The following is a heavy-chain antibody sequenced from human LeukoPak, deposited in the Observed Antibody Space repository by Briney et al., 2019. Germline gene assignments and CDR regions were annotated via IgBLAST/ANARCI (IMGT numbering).Heavy chain of an antibody. Sequence: SETLSLTCTVSGGSISSYYWSWIRQPPGKGLEWIGYIYYSGSTNYNPSLKSRVTISVDTSKNQFSLKLSSVTAADTAVYCCARDRPHPGGWFDPWGQGTLVTVSS. V-gene: IGHV4-59*01. CDR2: IYYSGST. D-gene: IGHD3-16*01. CDR1: GGSISSYY. J-gene: IGHJ5*02. CDR3: ARDRPHPGGWFDP.